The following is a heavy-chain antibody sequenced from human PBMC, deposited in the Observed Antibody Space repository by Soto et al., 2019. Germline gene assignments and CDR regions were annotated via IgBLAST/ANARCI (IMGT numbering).Heavy chain of an antibody. CDR1: GFTFTSSA. CDR3: AAGDGVDSSGPWYYYGMDV. J-gene: IGHJ6*02. V-gene: IGHV1-58*01. D-gene: IGHD3-22*01. CDR2: IVVGSGNT. Sequence: SVKVSCKASGFTFTSSAVQWVRQARGQRLEWIGWIVVGSGNTNYAQKFQERVTITRDMSTSTAYMELSSLRSEDTAVYYCAAGDGVDSSGPWYYYGMDVWGQGTTVTVSS.